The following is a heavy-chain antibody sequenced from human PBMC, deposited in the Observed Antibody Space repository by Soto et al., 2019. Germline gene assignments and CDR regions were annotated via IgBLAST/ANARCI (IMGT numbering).Heavy chain of an antibody. CDR3: ERDLGPTPGSFDY. J-gene: IGHJ4*02. CDR2: ISASNGTT. V-gene: IGHV1-18*01. CDR1: GYTFTSYG. Sequence: ASVKVSCKASGYTFTSYGISWVRQAPGQGLEWMGWISASNGTTNYEQKIQGRVTMTTDTSTSTAYMAMRRMRSDDKAVYYGERDLGPTPGSFDYWGQANMVTVDS.